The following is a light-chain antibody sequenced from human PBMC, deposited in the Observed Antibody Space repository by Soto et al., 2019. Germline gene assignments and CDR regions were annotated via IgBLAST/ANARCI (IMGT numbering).Light chain of an antibody. CDR1: SGHISYA. J-gene: IGLJ2*01. CDR3: QTWGTDVV. V-gene: IGLV4-69*01. Sequence: QSVLTQSPSASASLGASVKLTCTLSSGHISYAIAWHQQQPEKGPRYLMKLNSDGSHSKGDGIPDRLSGSSSGAERYLTISSLQSEDEADYYCQTWGTDVVFGGGTKLTVL. CDR2: LNSDGSH.